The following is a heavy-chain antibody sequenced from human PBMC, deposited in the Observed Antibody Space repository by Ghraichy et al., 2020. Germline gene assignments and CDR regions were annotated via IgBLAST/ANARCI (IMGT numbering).Heavy chain of an antibody. CDR3: AKAHCSGGSCRAGFDY. CDR1: GFTFSSYG. D-gene: IGHD2-15*01. Sequence: GGSLRLSCAASGFTFSSYGMHWVRQAPGKGLEWVAVISYDGSNKYYADSVKGRFTISRDNSKNTLYLQMNSLRAEDTAVYYCAKAHCSGGSCRAGFDYWGQGTLVTVSS. V-gene: IGHV3-30*18. J-gene: IGHJ4*02. CDR2: ISYDGSNK.